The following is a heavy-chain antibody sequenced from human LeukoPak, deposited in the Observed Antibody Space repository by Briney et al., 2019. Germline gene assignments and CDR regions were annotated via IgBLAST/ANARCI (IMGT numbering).Heavy chain of an antibody. CDR1: GFTFSNYA. J-gene: IGHJ4*02. V-gene: IGHV3-23*01. CDR3: AKRGGGWHFDY. CDR2: ISGSGGST. Sequence: GGSLRLSCAASGFTFSNYAMHWVRQAPGKGLEWVSAISGSGGSTYYADSVKGRFTISRDNSKNTLYLQMNSLRAEDTAVYYCAKRGGGWHFDYWGQGTLVTVSS. D-gene: IGHD6-19*01.